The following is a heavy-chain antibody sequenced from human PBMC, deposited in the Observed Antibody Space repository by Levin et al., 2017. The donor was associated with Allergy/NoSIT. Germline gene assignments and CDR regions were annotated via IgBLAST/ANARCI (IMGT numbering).Heavy chain of an antibody. CDR1: GITSTDHA. CDR2: INWNGASI. J-gene: IGHJ5*02. CDR3: VTETPHGVIS. Sequence: HTGGSLRLSCVASGITSTDHAMHWVRQPPGQALEWVSGINWNGASIDYAESVKGRFTISRDNAKNSLFLQLSSLRREDTAFYYCVTETPHGVISWGQGTLVTVSS. D-gene: IGHD2-15*01. V-gene: IGHV3-9*02.